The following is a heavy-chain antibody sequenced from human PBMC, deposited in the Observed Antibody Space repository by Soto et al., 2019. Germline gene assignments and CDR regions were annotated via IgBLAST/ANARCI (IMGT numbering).Heavy chain of an antibody. Sequence: QVQLVESGGGVVQPGRSLRLSCAASGFTFSSYAMHWVRQAPGKGLEWVAVISYHGSNKYYADSVKGRFTISRDNSKNTLYLQMNSLRAEDTAVYYCARDRGAFDIWGQGTMVTVSS. V-gene: IGHV3-30-3*01. CDR2: ISYHGSNK. CDR1: GFTFSSYA. CDR3: ARDRGAFDI. J-gene: IGHJ3*02.